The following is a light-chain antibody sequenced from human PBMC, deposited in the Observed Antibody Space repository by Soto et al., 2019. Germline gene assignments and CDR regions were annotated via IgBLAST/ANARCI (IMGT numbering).Light chain of an antibody. Sequence: VLTQPASVSGSPGQSITISCTGTSSDVGGYNYVSWYQHHPGKAPKLIIFDVSNRPSGISNRFSGSKSGNTASLTISWLQAEDEADYYCISYTSRSPYVFGTGTKVTVL. CDR1: SSDVGGYNY. J-gene: IGLJ1*01. V-gene: IGLV2-14*03. CDR3: ISYTSRSPYV. CDR2: DVS.